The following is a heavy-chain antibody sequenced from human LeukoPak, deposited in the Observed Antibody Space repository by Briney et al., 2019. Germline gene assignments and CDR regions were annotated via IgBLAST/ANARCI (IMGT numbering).Heavy chain of an antibody. Sequence: PSETLSLTCAVSGVSFNDYYWSWVRQTPGKGLEWIGEIHHSGYTNDSPSLKSRVTLSIDTSRKQFSLNLRSVTVADTGIYYCTRMTTGHDYWGQGTLVTVSS. CDR2: IHHSGYT. V-gene: IGHV4-34*01. CDR1: GVSFNDYY. D-gene: IGHD4-17*01. CDR3: TRMTTGHDY. J-gene: IGHJ4*02.